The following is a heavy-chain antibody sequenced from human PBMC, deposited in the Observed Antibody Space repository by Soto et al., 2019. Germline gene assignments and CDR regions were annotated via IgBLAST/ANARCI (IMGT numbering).Heavy chain of an antibody. V-gene: IGHV3-30*03. CDR3: ARGGAHEYGDYEDLDY. CDR1: GFTFSSYG. D-gene: IGHD4-17*01. Sequence: PGGSLRLSCVASGFTFSSYGMHWVRQAPGKGLEWVAIISYDGSNTYYADSVKGRFTISRDNAKTSLYLQMNSLRAEDTAVYYCARGGAHEYGDYEDLDYWGQGTLVTVSS. J-gene: IGHJ4*02. CDR2: ISYDGSNT.